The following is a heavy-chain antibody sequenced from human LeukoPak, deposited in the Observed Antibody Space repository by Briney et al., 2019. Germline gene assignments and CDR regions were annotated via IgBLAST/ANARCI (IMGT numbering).Heavy chain of an antibody. CDR2: IKQDGSEK. CDR1: GFSFSRYW. J-gene: IGHJ4*02. D-gene: IGHD3-22*01. V-gene: IGHV3-7*03. CDR3: ARDTYYYDSSGYYPKIGSDY. Sequence: GGSLRLSCAASGFSFSRYWMSWVRQAPGKGLEWVANIKQDGSEKNYVESVKGRFTISRDNAKNSLYLQTNSLRAEDTAVYYCARDTYYYDSSGYYPKIGSDYWGQGTLVTVSS.